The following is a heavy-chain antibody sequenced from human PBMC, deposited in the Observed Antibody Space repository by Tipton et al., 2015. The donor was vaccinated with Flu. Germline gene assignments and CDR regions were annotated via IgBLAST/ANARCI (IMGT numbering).Heavy chain of an antibody. CDR2: IYYSGIT. Sequence: TLSLTCTVSGGSISSGDYYWSWIRQHPGKGLEWIGYIYYSGITSYNPSLKSRVAISVDMSENKFSLKLTSVTAADTAVYYCAMRSEYSYGSGNSYRYYGMDVWGQGTTVTVSS. CDR1: GGSISSGDYY. J-gene: IGHJ6*02. CDR3: AMRSEYSYGSGNSYRYYGMDV. D-gene: IGHD3-10*01. V-gene: IGHV4-31*03.